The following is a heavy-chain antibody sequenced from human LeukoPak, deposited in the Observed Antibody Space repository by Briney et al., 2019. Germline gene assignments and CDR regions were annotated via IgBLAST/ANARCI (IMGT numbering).Heavy chain of an antibody. D-gene: IGHD3-10*01. V-gene: IGHV1-69*05. CDR2: IIPIFGTA. Sequence: ASVKVSCKASGGTFSSYAISWVRQAPGQGLEWMGGIIPIFGTANYAQKFQGRVTITTDESTSTAYMELSSLRSEDTAVYYCARFFGGAMVRGVKGDYWGQGTLVTVSS. CDR3: ARFFGGAMVRGVKGDY. J-gene: IGHJ4*02. CDR1: GGTFSSYA.